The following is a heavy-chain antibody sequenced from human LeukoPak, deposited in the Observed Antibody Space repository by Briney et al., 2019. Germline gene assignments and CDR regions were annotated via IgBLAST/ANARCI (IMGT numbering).Heavy chain of an antibody. Sequence: GGSLRLFCAASGFTFSNAWMSWVRQAPGKGLEWVGRIKSKTDGGTTDYAAPVKGRFTISRDDSKNTLYLQMNSLKTEDTAVYYCTTAPGYSSSWNDYWGQGTLVTVSS. D-gene: IGHD6-13*01. J-gene: IGHJ4*02. CDR3: TTAPGYSSSWNDY. CDR1: GFTFSNAW. V-gene: IGHV3-15*01. CDR2: IKSKTDGGTT.